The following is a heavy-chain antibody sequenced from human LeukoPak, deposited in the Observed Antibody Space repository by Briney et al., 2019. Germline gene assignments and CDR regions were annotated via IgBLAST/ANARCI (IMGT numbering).Heavy chain of an antibody. CDR3: ARRGYYGSGSFGDLFAFDI. CDR2: IYSGGST. CDR1: GFTVSSNY. V-gene: IGHV3-66*01. Sequence: GGSLRLSCAASGFTVSSNYMSWVRQAPGKGLEWVSVIYSGGSTYYADSVKGRFTISRDNSKNTLYLQMNSLRAEDTAVYYCARRGYYGSGSFGDLFAFDIWGQGTMVTVSS. D-gene: IGHD3-10*01. J-gene: IGHJ3*02.